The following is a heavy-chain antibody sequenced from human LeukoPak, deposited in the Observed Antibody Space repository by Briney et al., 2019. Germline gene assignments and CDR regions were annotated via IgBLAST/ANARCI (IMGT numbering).Heavy chain of an antibody. D-gene: IGHD3-10*01. CDR2: IRYDGSNK. J-gene: IGHJ6*03. CDR3: AKRGSYYYYMDV. Sequence: GGSLRLSCAASGFTFSSYGMHWVRQAPGKGLEWVAFIRYDGSNKYYADSVKGRFTISRDNSKNTLYLQMNSLRAEDTAVYYCAKRGSYYYYMDVWGKGTTVTVSS. V-gene: IGHV3-30*02. CDR1: GFTFSSYG.